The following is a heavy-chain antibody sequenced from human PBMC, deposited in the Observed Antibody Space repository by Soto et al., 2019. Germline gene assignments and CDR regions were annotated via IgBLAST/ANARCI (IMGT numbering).Heavy chain of an antibody. D-gene: IGHD7-27*01. CDR3: ARGPSGDKVDS. V-gene: IGHV4-30-4*01. CDR2: IYNGGCT. J-gene: IGHJ4*02. CDR1: GGSISTVNYW. Sequence: QVQLQESGPGLVKPSQTLSLTYTVSGGSISTVNYWWSWIRQSPDMGLEWIGHIYNGGCTYNNPSLESRVTMSVDTSKNQLSLTLSSVSAADTAVYYCARGPSGDKVDSWGQGTLVTVSS.